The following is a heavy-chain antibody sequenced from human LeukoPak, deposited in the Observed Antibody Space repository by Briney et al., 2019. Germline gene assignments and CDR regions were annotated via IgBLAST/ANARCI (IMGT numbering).Heavy chain of an antibody. J-gene: IGHJ4*02. Sequence: GASVKVSCKASGYTFTSYAMHWVRQAPGQRLEWMGWINAGNGNTKYSQKFQGRVTITRDTSASTAYMELSSLRSEDTAVYYCERLPLRYCTNGVCSPHFDYWGQGTLVTVSS. D-gene: IGHD2-8*01. CDR1: GYTFTSYA. CDR3: ERLPLRYCTNGVCSPHFDY. CDR2: INAGNGNT. V-gene: IGHV1-3*01.